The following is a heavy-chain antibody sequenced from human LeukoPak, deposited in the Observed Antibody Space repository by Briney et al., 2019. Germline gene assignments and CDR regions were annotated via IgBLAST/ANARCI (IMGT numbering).Heavy chain of an antibody. CDR3: ARLRLGRYYDFWSGYSYYFDY. V-gene: IGHV4-4*09. CDR2: IYTSGST. D-gene: IGHD3-3*01. J-gene: IGHJ4*02. Sequence: SETLSLTCTVSGRSISSYYWSWIRQPPGKGLEWIGYIYTSGSTNYNTSLKSRVTISVDTSKNQFSLKLSSVTAADTAVYYCARLRLGRYYDFWSGYSYYFDYWGQGTLVTVSS. CDR1: GRSISSYY.